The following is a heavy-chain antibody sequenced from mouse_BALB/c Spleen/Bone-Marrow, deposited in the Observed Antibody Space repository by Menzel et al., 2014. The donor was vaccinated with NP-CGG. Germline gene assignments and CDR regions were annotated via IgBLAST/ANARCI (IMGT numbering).Heavy chain of an antibody. Sequence: EVKLQESGPSLVKPSQTLSLTCSVTGDSITSGYWNWIRKFPGNKLEYMGYITYSGNTYYNPSLISRISITRDTSKNQYYLQLNSVTTEDTATYYCTRDYCGPWGQGTTLTVSS. J-gene: IGHJ2*01. D-gene: IGHD1-2*01. CDR3: TRDYCGP. V-gene: IGHV3-8*02. CDR2: ITYSGNT. CDR1: GDSITSGY.